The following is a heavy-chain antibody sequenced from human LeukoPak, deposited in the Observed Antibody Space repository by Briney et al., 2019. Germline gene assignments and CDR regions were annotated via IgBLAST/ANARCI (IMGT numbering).Heavy chain of an antibody. Sequence: VASVKVSCTASGYTFTGYYMHWVRQAPGQGLEWMGCINPNSGATNYAQKFQGRVTITRDTSISSVYMELSRLRSDDTAVYYCARERVGARVPYETFDIWGQGTMVTDCS. D-gene: IGHD1-26*01. V-gene: IGHV1-2*02. CDR1: GYTFTGYY. CDR2: INPNSGAT. CDR3: ARERVGARVPYETFDI. J-gene: IGHJ3*02.